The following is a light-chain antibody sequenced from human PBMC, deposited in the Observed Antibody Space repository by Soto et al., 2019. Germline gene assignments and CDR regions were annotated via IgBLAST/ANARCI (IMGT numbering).Light chain of an antibody. CDR3: CSYAGSSTIVV. J-gene: IGLJ2*01. CDR1: SSDVGSYNL. Sequence: QSALTQPASVSGSPGQSITISCTGTSSDVGSYNLVSWYQQHPGKAPKLMIYEGSKRPSGVSNRFSGSKSGNTASLTISGLQAEGEADYYCCSYAGSSTIVVFGGGTKLTVL. CDR2: EGS. V-gene: IGLV2-23*03.